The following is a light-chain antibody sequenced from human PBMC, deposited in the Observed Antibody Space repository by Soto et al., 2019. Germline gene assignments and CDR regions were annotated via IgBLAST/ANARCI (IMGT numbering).Light chain of an antibody. CDR3: SSYAGSNLCV. CDR2: EVS. CDR1: SSDVGNYKY. J-gene: IGLJ3*02. Sequence: QSALTQSPSASGSPGQSVTISCTGNSSDVGNYKYVSWYQQHPGKAPKLMIYEVSKRPSGVPDRFSGSKSGNTASLTVSGLQGEDEADYYSSSYAGSNLCVFGGGTKLTVL. V-gene: IGLV2-8*01.